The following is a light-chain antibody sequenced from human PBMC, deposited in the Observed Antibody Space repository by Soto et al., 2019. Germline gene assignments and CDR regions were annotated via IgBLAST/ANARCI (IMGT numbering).Light chain of an antibody. J-gene: IGKJ1*01. CDR3: QHHNSYSQT. V-gene: IGKV1-5*01. Sequence: DIHITHSPPTLSDSVGDRVTITCRASQSIRHYLAWYQQMPGKAPKLLIYGASTLQSGVPSRFSGSGSGTEFTLTISSLQPDDFGTYFCQHHNSYSQTFGQGTKVDIK. CDR2: GAS. CDR1: QSIRHY.